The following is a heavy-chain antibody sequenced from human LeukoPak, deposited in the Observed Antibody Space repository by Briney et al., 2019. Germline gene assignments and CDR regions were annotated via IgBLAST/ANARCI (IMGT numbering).Heavy chain of an antibody. CDR1: GYSISSGYY. CDR3: TSSSIAARRYYYYYYMGV. J-gene: IGHJ6*03. V-gene: IGHV4-38-2*01. CDR2: IYHSGST. D-gene: IGHD6-6*01. Sequence: PSETLSLTCAVSGYSISSGYYWGWIRQPPGKGLEWIGSIYHSGSTYYNPSLKSRVTISVDTSKNQFSLKLSSVTAADTAVYYCTSSSIAARRYYYYYYMGVWGKGTTVTVSS.